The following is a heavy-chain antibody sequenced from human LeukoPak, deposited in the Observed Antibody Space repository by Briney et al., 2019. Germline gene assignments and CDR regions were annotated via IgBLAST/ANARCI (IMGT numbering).Heavy chain of an antibody. D-gene: IGHD1-20*01. V-gene: IGHV3-48*03. J-gene: IGHJ4*02. Sequence: PGGSLRLSCAASGFSFSSYEMNWFRQAPGKGLEWISYISSSAGTIYYADSVKGRFTISRDNAKNSLYLQMNSLRAEDTAVYYCARWYNWNEDYFDYWGQGTLVTVSS. CDR3: ARWYNWNEDYFDY. CDR2: ISSSAGTI. CDR1: GFSFSSYE.